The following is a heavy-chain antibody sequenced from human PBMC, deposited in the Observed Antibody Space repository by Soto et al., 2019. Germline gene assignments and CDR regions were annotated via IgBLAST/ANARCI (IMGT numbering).Heavy chain of an antibody. J-gene: IGHJ4*02. CDR1: GVTVRSKY. Sequence: PGGSMRLSCAASGVTVRSKYMGWVRQAPGKGLEWVSVIYSGGSTYYADSVKGRFTISRDNSKNTLYLQMNSLIPEDTAVYYCAKEVYAAHYFDYWGQGTQVTVSS. V-gene: IGHV3-66*01. D-gene: IGHD2-8*01. CDR2: IYSGGST. CDR3: AKEVYAAHYFDY.